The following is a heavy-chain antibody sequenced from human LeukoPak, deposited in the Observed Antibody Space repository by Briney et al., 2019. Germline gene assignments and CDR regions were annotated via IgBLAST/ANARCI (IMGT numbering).Heavy chain of an antibody. D-gene: IGHD3-9*01. CDR2: IDQEGSEK. CDR1: GFSFSSKW. Sequence: GGSLRLSCVGSGFSFSSKWMSWVRQAPGKGLEWVGNIDQEGSEKVYVDSVKGRFTISRDNAKNSLYLQMNSLRAEDTAVYYCARVEDYDILTGFDYWGQGTLVTVSS. J-gene: IGHJ4*02. CDR3: ARVEDYDILTGFDY. V-gene: IGHV3-7*01.